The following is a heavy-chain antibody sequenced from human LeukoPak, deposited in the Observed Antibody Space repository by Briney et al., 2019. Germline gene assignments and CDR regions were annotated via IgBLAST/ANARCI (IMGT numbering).Heavy chain of an antibody. Sequence: PGGSLRLSCAASGFTVSSNYMSWVRQAPGKGLGWVSVIYSGGSTYYADSVKGRFTISRDNSKNTLYLQMNRLKTEDTAVYYCTTDYGSGSYHYFNYWGQGTLVTVSS. J-gene: IGHJ4*02. CDR1: GFTVSSNY. CDR2: IYSGGST. CDR3: TTDYGSGSYHYFNY. V-gene: IGHV3-53*01. D-gene: IGHD3-10*01.